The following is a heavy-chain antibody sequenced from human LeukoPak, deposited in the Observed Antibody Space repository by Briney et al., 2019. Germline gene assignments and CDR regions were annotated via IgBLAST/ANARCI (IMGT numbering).Heavy chain of an antibody. J-gene: IGHJ3*02. V-gene: IGHV3-30-3*01. CDR3: ARDGRYSSSYGAFDI. D-gene: IGHD6-6*01. CDR1: GFTFSSYA. CDR2: ISYDGSNK. Sequence: GGSLRLSCAASGFTFSSYAMHWVRQAPGKGLEWVAVISYDGSNKYYADSVKGRFTISRDNSKNTLYLQMNSLRAEDTAVYYCARDGRYSSSYGAFDIWGQGTMVTVSS.